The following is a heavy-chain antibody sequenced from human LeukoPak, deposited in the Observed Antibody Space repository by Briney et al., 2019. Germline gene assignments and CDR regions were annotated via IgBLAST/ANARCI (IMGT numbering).Heavy chain of an antibody. J-gene: IGHJ5*02. Sequence: SETLSLTCTVSGGSISSSSYYWGWIRQPPGKGLEWIGSIYYSGSTYYNPSLKSRVTISVDTSKNQFSLKLSSVTAADTAVYYCARAGPYSSSWWTFDPWGQGTLVTVSS. D-gene: IGHD6-13*01. V-gene: IGHV4-39*01. CDR2: IYYSGST. CDR1: GGSISSSSYY. CDR3: ARAGPYSSSWWTFDP.